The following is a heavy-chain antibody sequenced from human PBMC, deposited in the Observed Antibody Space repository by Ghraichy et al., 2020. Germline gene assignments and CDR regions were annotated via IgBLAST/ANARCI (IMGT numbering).Heavy chain of an antibody. D-gene: IGHD6-6*01. J-gene: IGHJ4*02. CDR1: GGSISSYY. CDR2: IYTSGST. V-gene: IGHV4-4*09. CDR3: ARTLDSSSSVFYY. Sequence: SETLSLTCTVSGGSISSYYWSWIRQPPGKGLEWIGYIYTSGSTNYNPSLKSRVTISVDTSKNQFSLKLSSVTAADTAVYYCARTLDSSSSVFYYWGQGTLVTVSS.